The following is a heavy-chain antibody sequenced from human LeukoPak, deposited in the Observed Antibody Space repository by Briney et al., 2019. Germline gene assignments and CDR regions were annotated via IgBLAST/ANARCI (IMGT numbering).Heavy chain of an antibody. CDR1: GFTFSSYA. Sequence: PGRSLRLSCAASGFTFSSYAMHWVRQAPGKGLEWVAVISYDGSNKYYADSVKGRFTISRDNSKNTLYLQMNSLRAEDTAVYYCARDMLDWIAVAGYFDYWGQGTLVTVAS. J-gene: IGHJ4*02. CDR2: ISYDGSNK. CDR3: ARDMLDWIAVAGYFDY. D-gene: IGHD6-19*01. V-gene: IGHV3-30*04.